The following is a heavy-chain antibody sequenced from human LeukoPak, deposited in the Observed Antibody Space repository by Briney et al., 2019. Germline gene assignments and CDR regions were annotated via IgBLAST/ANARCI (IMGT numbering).Heavy chain of an antibody. CDR2: IYYSGST. CDR1: GGSISSYY. CDR3: ARAVAAAGFFDY. Sequence: PSETLSLTCTVSGGSISSYYRSWIRQPPGKGLEWIGYIYYSGSTNYNPSLKSRVTISVDTSKNQFSLKLSSATAAGTAVYYCARAVAAAGFFDYWGQGTLVTVSS. D-gene: IGHD6-13*01. V-gene: IGHV4-59*01. J-gene: IGHJ4*02.